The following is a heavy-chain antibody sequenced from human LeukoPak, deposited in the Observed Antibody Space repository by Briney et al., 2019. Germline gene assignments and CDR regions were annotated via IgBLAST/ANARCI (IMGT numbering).Heavy chain of an antibody. CDR3: ARGKRRYYYDSSGYPPLGY. J-gene: IGHJ4*02. D-gene: IGHD3-22*01. CDR1: GYTFTGYY. CDR2: INPNSGST. V-gene: IGHV1-2*02. Sequence: ASVKVSCKASGYTFTGYYMHWVRQAPGQGLEWMGWINPNSGSTNYAQKFQGRVTMTRDTSISTAYMELSRLRSDDTAVYYCARGKRRYYYDSSGYPPLGYWGQGTLVTVSS.